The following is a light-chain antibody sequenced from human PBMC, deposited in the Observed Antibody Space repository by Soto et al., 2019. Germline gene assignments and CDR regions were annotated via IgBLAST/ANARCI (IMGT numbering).Light chain of an antibody. Sequence: QSVLTQPASVSGSPGQSITISCTGTSNDVGGYNLVSWFQQHPGKAPKLMISEVNKRPSGVSNRFSGSKSAHTASLTISGLQAEYEADYYCCSHVGGSSPQWVFGGGTKLTVL. CDR3: CSHVGGSSPQWV. CDR2: EVN. CDR1: SNDVGGYNL. V-gene: IGLV2-23*02. J-gene: IGLJ3*02.